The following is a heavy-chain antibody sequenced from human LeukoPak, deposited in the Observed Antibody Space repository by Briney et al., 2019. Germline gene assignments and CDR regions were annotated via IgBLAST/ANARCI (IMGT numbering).Heavy chain of an antibody. CDR3: ARSGGLQKFDY. V-gene: IGHV3-30-3*01. CDR1: EFTFSNYA. CDR2: ISYDGNTI. J-gene: IGHJ4*02. D-gene: IGHD4-11*01. Sequence: RAGGSLGLSCAASEFTFSNYALHWVRQAPGKGLQWVAVISYDGNTIHYADSVKGRFIISRDTSKNTLYLQMNSLRAEDTAVYYCARSGGLQKFDYWGQGTLVTVSS.